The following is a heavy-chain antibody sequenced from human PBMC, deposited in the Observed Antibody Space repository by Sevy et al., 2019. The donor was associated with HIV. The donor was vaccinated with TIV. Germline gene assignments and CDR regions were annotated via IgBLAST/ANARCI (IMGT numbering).Heavy chain of an antibody. Sequence: GGSLRLSCTASGFTFGDYAMSWVRQAPGKGLEWVAFIRSKAYGGTTEYAASVKGRFTISRDDSKSIAYLQMNSLKTEDTAVYYCTRASVVPSGGYFDYWGQGTLVTVSS. CDR3: TRASVVPSGGYFDY. V-gene: IGHV3-49*04. D-gene: IGHD2-2*01. J-gene: IGHJ4*02. CDR2: IRSKAYGGTT. CDR1: GFTFGDYA.